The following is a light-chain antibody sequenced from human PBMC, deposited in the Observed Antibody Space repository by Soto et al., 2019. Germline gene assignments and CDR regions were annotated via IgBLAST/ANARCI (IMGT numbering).Light chain of an antibody. CDR1: QGIRND. V-gene: IGKV1-17*01. J-gene: IGKJ1*01. CDR3: QQYGSSGT. CDR2: KAS. Sequence: DIQMTQSPSSLSASVGDRVTIAFRASQGIRNDLGWYQLKPGKAPKLLIYKASTLKSGVPSRFSGSGSGTDFTLTISRLEPEDFAVYYCQQYGSSGTFGQGTKVDIK.